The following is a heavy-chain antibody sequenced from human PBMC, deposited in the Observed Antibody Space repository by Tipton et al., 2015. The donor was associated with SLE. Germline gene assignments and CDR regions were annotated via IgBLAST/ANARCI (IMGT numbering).Heavy chain of an antibody. D-gene: IGHD2-15*01. CDR3: ARDRGFCSGGTCYYDGFDI. J-gene: IGHJ3*02. CDR1: GGSFTGHY. Sequence: LRLSCAVYGGSFTGHYWNWFRQPPGKGLEWIGESNESGITHYNSSLKSRVTVSVDPSKNQFSLEVRSVTAADTAVYYCARDRGFCSGGTCYYDGFDIWGQGTMVSVSS. V-gene: IGHV4-34*01. CDR2: SNESGIT.